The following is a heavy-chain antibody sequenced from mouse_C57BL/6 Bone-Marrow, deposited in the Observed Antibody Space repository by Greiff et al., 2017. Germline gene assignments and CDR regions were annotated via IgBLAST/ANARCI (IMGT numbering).Heavy chain of an antibody. J-gene: IGHJ1*03. V-gene: IGHV1-55*01. CDR3: ARAVTAELYVDG. D-gene: IGHD2-12*01. Sequence: QVQLQQPGAELVKPGASVKMSCKASGYTFTSYWITWVKQRPGQGLEWIGDIYPGSGSTNYNEKFKSKATLTVDTSSSTAYMQLSGLTSEDSAVYNCARAVTAELYVDGWGTRATVTVAS. CDR1: GYTFTSYW. CDR2: IYPGSGST.